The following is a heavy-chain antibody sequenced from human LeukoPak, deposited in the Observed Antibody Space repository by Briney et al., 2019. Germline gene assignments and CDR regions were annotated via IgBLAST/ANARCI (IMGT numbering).Heavy chain of an antibody. D-gene: IGHD2-15*01. J-gene: IGHJ6*03. CDR1: GGSISSSSYY. CDR3: ARQVGCSGGSCQLHYYYYMDV. V-gene: IGHV4-39*01. Sequence: SETLSLTCTVSGGSISSSSYYWGWIRQPPGKGLEWIGSIYYSGSTYYNPSLKSRVTISVDTSKNQFSLKLSSVTAVDTAVYYCARQVGCSGGSCQLHYYYYMDVWGKGTTVTVSS. CDR2: IYYSGST.